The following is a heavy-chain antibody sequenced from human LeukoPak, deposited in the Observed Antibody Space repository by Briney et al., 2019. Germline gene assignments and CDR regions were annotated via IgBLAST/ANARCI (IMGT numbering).Heavy chain of an antibody. CDR3: ARGNSGSHWGDHYFYMDV. CDR1: GFSFSGYS. D-gene: IGHD1-26*01. J-gene: IGHJ6*03. Sequence: GSLRLSCAASGFSFSGYSMNWVRQTPGKGLEWLGEITHNGGTNYMPSLSGRVSVFQDVSKNQFSLKLSSVTAADTGVYYCARGNSGSHWGDHYFYMDVWGKGTTVIVSS. V-gene: IGHV4-34*01. CDR2: ITHNGGT.